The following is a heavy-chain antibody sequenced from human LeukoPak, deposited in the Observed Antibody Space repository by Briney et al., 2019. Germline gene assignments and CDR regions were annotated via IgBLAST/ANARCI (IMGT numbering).Heavy chain of an antibody. J-gene: IGHJ4*02. CDR3: ARDSGGSSRAYFDY. D-gene: IGHD1-26*01. V-gene: IGHV3-33*08. Sequence: PGGSLRLSCAASGFTFSSYAMSWVRQAPGKGLEWVAVIWYDGSNKYYADSVKGRFTISRDNSKNTLYLQMNSLRAEDTAVYYCARDSGGSSRAYFDYWGQGTLVTVSS. CDR2: IWYDGSNK. CDR1: GFTFSSYA.